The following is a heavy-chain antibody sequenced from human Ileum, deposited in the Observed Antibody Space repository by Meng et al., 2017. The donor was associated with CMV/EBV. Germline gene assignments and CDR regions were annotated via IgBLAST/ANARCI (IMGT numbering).Heavy chain of an antibody. D-gene: IGHD6-6*01. J-gene: IGHJ4*02. CDR2: NHPGDSDT. Sequence: GSSLKISCRGSGYSFTSYLLGWVRQMPGEGLEWMGINHPGDSDTRYSPSFQGLVTISADKSISTAYLQWSSLKASDTAMYYCARARSRYYFDYWGQGTLVTVSS. CDR3: ARARSRYYFDY. CDR1: GYSFTSYL. V-gene: IGHV5-51*01.